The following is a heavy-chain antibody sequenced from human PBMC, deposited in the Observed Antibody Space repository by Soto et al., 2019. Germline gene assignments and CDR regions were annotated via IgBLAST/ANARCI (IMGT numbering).Heavy chain of an antibody. CDR1: GFTFTSSA. Sequence: RASVKVSCKASGFTFTSSAVQWVRQARGQRLEWIGWIVIGSGNTNYAQKFQERVTITRDMSTSTAYMELSSLRSEDTAVYYCAATMVNDYYYYYGMDVWGQGTTVTVSS. V-gene: IGHV1-58*01. CDR3: AATMVNDYYYYYGMDV. J-gene: IGHJ6*02. D-gene: IGHD3-10*01. CDR2: IVIGSGNT.